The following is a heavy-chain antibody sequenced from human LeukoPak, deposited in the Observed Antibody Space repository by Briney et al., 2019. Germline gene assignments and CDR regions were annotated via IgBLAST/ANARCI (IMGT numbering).Heavy chain of an antibody. CDR2: INHSGST. CDR3: ARATPIRDFWSGLFFDY. V-gene: IGHV4-34*01. Sequence: SETLSLTCAVYGGSFSGYYWSWIRQPPGKGLEWIGEINHSGSTNYNPSLKSRVTISVDTSKNQFSLKLSSVTAADTAVYYCARATPIRDFWSGLFFDYWGQGTLVTVSS. CDR1: GGSFSGYY. J-gene: IGHJ4*02. D-gene: IGHD3-3*01.